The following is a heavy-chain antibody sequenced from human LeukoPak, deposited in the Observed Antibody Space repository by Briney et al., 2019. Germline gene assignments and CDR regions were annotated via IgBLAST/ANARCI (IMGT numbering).Heavy chain of an antibody. CDR1: GFIFDNFA. V-gene: IGHV3-30*04. CDR3: ARDRNVVGADFDY. CDR2: VSFDGTNN. D-gene: IGHD2-15*01. Sequence: GRPLRLSCAASGFIFDNFAIHWVRQAPGKGLEWVSIVSFDGTNNFYADSVKGRFTVSRDNSKNTVYLHMNSLRPDETAVYFCARDRNVVGADFDYWGQGTLVTVSS. J-gene: IGHJ4*02.